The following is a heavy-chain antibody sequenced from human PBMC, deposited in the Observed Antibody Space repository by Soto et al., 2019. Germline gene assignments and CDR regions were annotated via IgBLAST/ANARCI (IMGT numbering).Heavy chain of an antibody. CDR1: GDSFRSRDHY. V-gene: IGHV4-39*01. CDR3: AKHDSGDFPDF. J-gene: IGHJ4*02. Sequence: QLLLQQSGPGLLKPSETLSLTCTVSGDSFRSRDHYWGWIRQPPGKGLEWIGSIFYSGSTYYNPSLKRRVPISVDTSKNQVSLKVSSVTAADTAVYYCAKHDSGDFPDFWGQGTLVAVSS. D-gene: IGHD3-10*01. CDR2: IFYSGST.